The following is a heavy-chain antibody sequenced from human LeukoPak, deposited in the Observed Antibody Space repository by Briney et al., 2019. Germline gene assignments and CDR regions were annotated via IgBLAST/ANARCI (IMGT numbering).Heavy chain of an antibody. CDR3: ARGNWAFDY. V-gene: IGHV3-48*02. D-gene: IGHD7-27*01. CDR1: GLTFNTYS. CDR2: ISSGSSTI. J-gene: IGHJ4*02. Sequence: PGGSLRLSCAASGLTFNTYSMNWVRQAPGKGLEWVSYISSGSSTIYYADSVKGRFTISRDNAKNSLYLQMNSLRDEDTAVYYCARGNWAFDYSGQGTLVTVSS.